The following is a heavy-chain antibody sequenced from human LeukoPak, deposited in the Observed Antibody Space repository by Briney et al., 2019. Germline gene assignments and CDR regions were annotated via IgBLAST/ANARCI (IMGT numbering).Heavy chain of an antibody. CDR3: ARGGSFAALRYFQH. CDR2: VNHSGST. CDR1: GEPFSGYY. V-gene: IGHV4-34*01. J-gene: IGHJ1*01. D-gene: IGHD2-15*01. Sequence: SETLSLTCAVYGEPFSGYYWSWIRQPPGKGLEWIGEVNHSGSTNYNPSLKSRVTISVDTSKKQFSLKLSSVTAADTAVYYCARGGSFAALRYFQHWGQGTLVLVSS.